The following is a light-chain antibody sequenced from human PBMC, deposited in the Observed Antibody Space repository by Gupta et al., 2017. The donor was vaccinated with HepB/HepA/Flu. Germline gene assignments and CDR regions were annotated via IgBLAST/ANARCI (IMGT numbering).Light chain of an antibody. CDR2: YSS. CDR3: YQSRSLPRT. V-gene: IGKV6D-21*02. Sequence: EIVLTQLPDFQSVTPKEKVTITCRASQNIGTSLHWYQQKPDQSPKLLIKYSSQSISGVPSRFSGSGSGTDFTLTINSLEAEDVAAYYCYQSRSLPRTFGQGTKVEIK. J-gene: IGKJ1*01. CDR1: QNIGTS.